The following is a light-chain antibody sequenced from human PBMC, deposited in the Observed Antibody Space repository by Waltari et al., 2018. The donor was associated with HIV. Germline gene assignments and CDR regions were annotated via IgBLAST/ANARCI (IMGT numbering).Light chain of an antibody. CDR1: ALPKKY. Sequence: SYDLTQTPSVSVSPGPPARHNCSRGALPKKYSSWYRQKAGQAPILLIYKDIERPSGIPERISGSGSGTGVTLTITDVQAEDEGDYFCQSTDHDGTWVFGGGTKLTVL. J-gene: IGLJ3*02. CDR3: QSTDHDGTWV. V-gene: IGLV3-25*03. CDR2: KDI.